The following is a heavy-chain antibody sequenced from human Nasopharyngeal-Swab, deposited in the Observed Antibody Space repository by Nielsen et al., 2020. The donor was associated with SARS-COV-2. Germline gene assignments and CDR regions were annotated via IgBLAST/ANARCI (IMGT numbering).Heavy chain of an antibody. J-gene: IGHJ3*02. CDR1: GGTFSSYA. D-gene: IGHD6-6*01. Sequence: SVKVSCKASGGTFSSYAISWVRQAPGQGLEWMGRIIPILGIANYAQKFQGRVTITADKSTSTAYMELSSLRSEDTAVYYCARDQGGHSSSPGAFDIWGQGTMVTVSS. CDR3: ARDQGGHSSSPGAFDI. V-gene: IGHV1-69*04. CDR2: IIPILGIA.